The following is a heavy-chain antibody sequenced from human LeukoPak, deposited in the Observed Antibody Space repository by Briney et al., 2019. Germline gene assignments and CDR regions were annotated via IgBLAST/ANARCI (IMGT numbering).Heavy chain of an antibody. CDR3: ARTLRLGELSSDAFDI. CDR2: INPNSGGT. CDR1: GYTFTGYY. J-gene: IGHJ3*02. V-gene: IGHV1-2*04. D-gene: IGHD3-16*02. Sequence: ASVKVSCKASGYTFTGYYMHWVRQAPGQGLEWMGWINPNSGGTNYAQKFQGWVTMTRDTSISTAYMELSRLRSDDTAVYYCARTLRLGELSSDAFDIWGQGTMVTVSS.